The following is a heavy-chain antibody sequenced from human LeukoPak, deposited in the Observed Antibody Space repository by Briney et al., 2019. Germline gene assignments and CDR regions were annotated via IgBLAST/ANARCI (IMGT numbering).Heavy chain of an antibody. CDR2: IYYSGST. D-gene: IGHD6-13*01. V-gene: IGHV4-30-4*01. CDR1: GGSISSGDYY. J-gene: IGHJ4*02. CDR3: ARVDSSSWYRDY. Sequence: PSQTLSLTCTVSGGSISSGDYYWSWIRQPPGRGLEWIGYIYYSGSTHYNPSLKSRVTISVDTSKNQFSLKLSSVTAADTAVYYCARVDSSSWYRDYWGQGTLVTVSS.